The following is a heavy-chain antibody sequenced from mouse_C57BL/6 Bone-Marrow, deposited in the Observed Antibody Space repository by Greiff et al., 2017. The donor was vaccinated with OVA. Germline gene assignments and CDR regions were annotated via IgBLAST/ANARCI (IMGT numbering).Heavy chain of an antibody. J-gene: IGHJ1*03. CDR2: IDPANGNT. D-gene: IGHD1-1*01. CDR3: AHDYYYGSSYWYFDV. CDR1: GFNIKNTY. Sequence: VQLQQSVAELVRPGASVKLSCTASGFNIKNTYMHWVKQRPEQGLEWIGRIDPANGNTKYAPKFQGKATITADTSSNTAYLQLSSLTSEDTAIYYCAHDYYYGSSYWYFDVWGTGTTVTVSS. V-gene: IGHV14-3*01.